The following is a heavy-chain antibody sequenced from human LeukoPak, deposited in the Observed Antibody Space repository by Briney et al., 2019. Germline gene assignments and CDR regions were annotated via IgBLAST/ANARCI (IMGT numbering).Heavy chain of an antibody. CDR1: GFTVSSNY. V-gene: IGHV3-53*01. Sequence: HPGGSLRLSCAASGFTVSSNYMSWVRQAPGKGLEWVSVIYSGGTPYYAESVKGRFTISRDNSKNTLYLQMNSLRAEDTAVYYCAQARSSSGYGPLGLYWGQGILVTVSS. D-gene: IGHD5-12*01. J-gene: IGHJ4*02. CDR3: AQARSSSGYGPLGLY. CDR2: IYSGGTP.